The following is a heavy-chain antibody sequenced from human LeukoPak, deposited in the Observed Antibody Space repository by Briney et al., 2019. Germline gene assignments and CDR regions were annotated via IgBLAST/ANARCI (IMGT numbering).Heavy chain of an antibody. Sequence: SETLSLTCTVSVGSVSSYYWSWIRQPPGKGLEWIGYIYYSGSTNYNPSLKSRVTISVDTSKNQFSLKLSSVTAADTAVYYCARGPIIAAAGTGNWFDPWGQGTLVTVSS. CDR3: ARGPIIAAAGTGNWFDP. D-gene: IGHD6-13*01. V-gene: IGHV4-59*02. J-gene: IGHJ5*02. CDR2: IYYSGST. CDR1: VGSVSSYY.